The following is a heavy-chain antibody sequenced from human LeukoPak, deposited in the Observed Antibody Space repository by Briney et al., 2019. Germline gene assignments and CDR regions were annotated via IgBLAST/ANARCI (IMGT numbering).Heavy chain of an antibody. CDR3: ARGRGYYDTSGAFDY. CDR1: GFTFSSYW. CDR2: IKQTGSKK. V-gene: IGHV3-7*04. J-gene: IGHJ4*02. D-gene: IGHD3-22*01. Sequence: GGSLRLSXAASGFTFSSYWMSWVRQVPGKGLEWVANIKQTGSKKFYVDSVKGRFTISRDNAKNSLYLQMNSLRAEDTAAYYCARGRGYYDTSGAFDYWGQGTLVTVSS.